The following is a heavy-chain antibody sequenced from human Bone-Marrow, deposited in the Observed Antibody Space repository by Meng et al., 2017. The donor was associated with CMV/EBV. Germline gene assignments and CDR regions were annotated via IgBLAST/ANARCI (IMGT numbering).Heavy chain of an antibody. Sequence: SVKVSCKASGGTFSSYAISWVRQAPGQGLEWMGGIIPIFGTANYAQKFQGRVTITTDESTSTAYMELSSLRSEDTAVYYCASEYCDSTTCYDYWGQGTLVTVSS. J-gene: IGHJ4*02. V-gene: IGHV1-69*05. CDR1: GGTFSSYA. CDR2: IIPIFGTA. D-gene: IGHD2/OR15-2a*01. CDR3: ASEYCDSTTCYDY.